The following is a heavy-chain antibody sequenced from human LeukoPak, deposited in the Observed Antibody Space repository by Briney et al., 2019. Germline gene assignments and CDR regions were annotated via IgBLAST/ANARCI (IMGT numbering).Heavy chain of an antibody. CDR2: INPFSGAT. J-gene: IGHJ5*02. D-gene: IGHD1-1*01. CDR3: ATSTVTHTRDP. CDR1: GYTFTDFY. Sequence: ASVRVSCKASGYTFTDFYLNWVRQAPGQGLEWMAWINPFSGATSYAEKFQGRLTMTWDTSISTAYMELLGLRSDDTAVYYCATSTVTHTRDPWGQGTLVTVSS. V-gene: IGHV1-2*02.